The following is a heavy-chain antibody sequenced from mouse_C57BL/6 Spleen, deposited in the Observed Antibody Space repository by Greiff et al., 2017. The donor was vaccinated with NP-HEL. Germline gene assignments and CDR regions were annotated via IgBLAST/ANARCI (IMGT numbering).Heavy chain of an antibody. CDR2: IYPGSGST. V-gene: IGHV1-55*01. D-gene: IGHD2-2*01. Sequence: QVQLQQPGAELVKPGASVKMSCKASGYTFTSYWITWVKQRPGQGLEWIGDIYPGSGSTNYNEKFKSKATLTVDTSSRTAYMQLSSLTSEDSAVYYCARGYGYDGAWFAYWGQGTLVTVSA. J-gene: IGHJ3*01. CDR3: ARGYGYDGAWFAY. CDR1: GYTFTSYW.